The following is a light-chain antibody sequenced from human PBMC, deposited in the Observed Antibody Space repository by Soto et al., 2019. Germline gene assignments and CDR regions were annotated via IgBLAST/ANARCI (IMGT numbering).Light chain of an antibody. J-gene: IGLJ1*01. V-gene: IGLV2-14*01. CDR3: SSYTSSSTV. CDR1: GIDVGGYNY. Sequence: QSVLTQPASVSGSPGQSITISCTGTGIDVGGYNYVSWYQQHPGKAPKLLIYDVSNRPSGVSNRFSGSKSGNTASLTISGLQAEDEADYYCSSYTSSSTVFGTGTKVTVL. CDR2: DVS.